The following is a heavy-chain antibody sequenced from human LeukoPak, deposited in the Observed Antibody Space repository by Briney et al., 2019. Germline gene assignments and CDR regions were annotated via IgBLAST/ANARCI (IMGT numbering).Heavy chain of an antibody. CDR2: INPNSGGT. V-gene: IGHV1-2*02. J-gene: IGHJ4*02. D-gene: IGHD3-9*01. CDR3: ARVSLTGYYMEYFDY. CDR1: GYTFTSYG. Sequence: ASVKVSCKASGYTFTSYGVSWVRQAPGQGLEWMGWINPNSGGTNYAQKFQGRVTMTRDTSISTAYMELSRLRSDDTAVYYCARVSLTGYYMEYFDYWGQGTLVTVSS.